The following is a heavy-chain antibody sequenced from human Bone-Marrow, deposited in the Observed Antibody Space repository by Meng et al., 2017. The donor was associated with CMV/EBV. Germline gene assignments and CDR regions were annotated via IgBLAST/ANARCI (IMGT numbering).Heavy chain of an antibody. D-gene: IGHD6-13*01. CDR2: IKQDGSEK. CDR1: GFTFSSYW. J-gene: IGHJ6*02. V-gene: IGHV3-7*01. CDR3: ARDRAGEYSSSWPYYYYSMDV. Sequence: GESLKISCAASGFTFSSYWMSWVRQAPGKGLEWVANIKQDGSEKYYVDSVKGRFTISRDNAKNSLYLQMNSLRAEDTAVYYCARDRAGEYSSSWPYYYYSMDVWGQGTTVTVSS.